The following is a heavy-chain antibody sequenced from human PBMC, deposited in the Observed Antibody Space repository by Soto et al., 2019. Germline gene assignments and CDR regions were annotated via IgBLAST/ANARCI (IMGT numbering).Heavy chain of an antibody. V-gene: IGHV4-30-4*01. CDR3: AREEAARIERWFDP. J-gene: IGHJ5*02. CDR1: GVSINTINNC. Sequence: SETLSLTCTVSGVSINTINNCWSRLRQPPGKGLEWIGFISYSGSTYYNPSLMSRLTISLDTSTNRFSLKLTSVTAADTAVYYRAREEAARIERWFDPWGQGTLVTVSS. CDR2: ISYSGST. D-gene: IGHD6-6*01.